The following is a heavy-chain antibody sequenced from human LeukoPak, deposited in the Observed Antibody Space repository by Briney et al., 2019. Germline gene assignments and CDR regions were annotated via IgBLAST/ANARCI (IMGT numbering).Heavy chain of an antibody. CDR3: ARYNWNYNWFDP. CDR1: GGSISSYY. CDR2: IYTSGST. V-gene: IGHV4-4*07. Sequence: SETLSLTCTVSGGSISSYYWNWIRQPAGKGLEWIGRIYTSGSTNYNPSLKSRVTISVDTSKNQFSLKLSSVTAADTAVYYCARYNWNYNWFDPWGQGTLVTVSS. J-gene: IGHJ5*02. D-gene: IGHD1-1*01.